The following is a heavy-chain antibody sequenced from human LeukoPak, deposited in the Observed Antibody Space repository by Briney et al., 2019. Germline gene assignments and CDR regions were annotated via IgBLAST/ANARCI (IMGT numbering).Heavy chain of an antibody. CDR1: GFTFSSYA. CDR2: ISGSGGST. D-gene: IGHD3-3*01. V-gene: IGHV3-23*01. Sequence: GGSLRLSCAASGFTFSSYAMSWVRQAPGKGLEWVSAISGSGGSTYYADSVKGRFTISRDNSKNTLYLQMNSLRAEDTAVYYCAKDQVEWEYYDFWSGYYPTDYWGQGTLVTVSS. J-gene: IGHJ4*02. CDR3: AKDQVEWEYYDFWSGYYPTDY.